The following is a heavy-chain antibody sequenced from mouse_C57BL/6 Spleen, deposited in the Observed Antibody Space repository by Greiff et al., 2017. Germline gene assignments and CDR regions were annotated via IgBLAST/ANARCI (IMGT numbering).Heavy chain of an antibody. CDR1: GFTFSSYA. Sequence: EVKLMESGEGLVKPGGSLKLSCAASGFTFSSYAMSWVRQTPEKRLEWVAYISSGGDYIYYADTVKGRFTISRDNARNTLYLQMSSLKSEDTAMYYCTASYYYGSYYFDYWGQGTTLTVSS. CDR2: ISSGGDYI. V-gene: IGHV5-9-1*02. CDR3: TASYYYGSYYFDY. J-gene: IGHJ2*01. D-gene: IGHD1-1*01.